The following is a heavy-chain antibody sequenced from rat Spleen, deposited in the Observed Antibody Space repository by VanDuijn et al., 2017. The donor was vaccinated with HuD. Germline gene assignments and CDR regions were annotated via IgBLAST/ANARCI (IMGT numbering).Heavy chain of an antibody. V-gene: IGHV5-22*01. Sequence: EVQLVESGGGLVQPGNSLKLSCAASGFTLSDSYMAWVRQAPKKGLEWVASISYEGSGTYYGDSVKGRFTISRDNAKNTLYLQMNSLRSEDTATYYCTRGTTPFASWGQGTLVTVSS. CDR3: TRGTTPFAS. CDR1: GFTLSDSY. D-gene: IGHD1-10*01. CDR2: ISYEGSGT. J-gene: IGHJ3*01.